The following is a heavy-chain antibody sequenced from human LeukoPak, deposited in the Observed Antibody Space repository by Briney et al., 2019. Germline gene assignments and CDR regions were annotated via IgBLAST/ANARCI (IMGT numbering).Heavy chain of an antibody. V-gene: IGHV3-30*04. J-gene: IGHJ4*02. CDR2: ISYDGSNK. Sequence: GGSLRLSCAASGFTFSSYAMHWVRQAPGKGLEWVAVISYDGSNKYYADSVKGRFTISRDNSKNTLYLQMNSLRAEDTAVYYCAREWWDCSGGSCYPSFDYWGQGTLVTVSS. CDR3: AREWWDCSGGSCYPSFDY. D-gene: IGHD2-15*01. CDR1: GFTFSSYA.